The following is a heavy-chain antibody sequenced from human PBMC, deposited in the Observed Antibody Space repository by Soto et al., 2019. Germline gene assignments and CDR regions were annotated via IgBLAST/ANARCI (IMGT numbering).Heavy chain of an antibody. Sequence: SVKVSCKASGGTFSSYTISWVRQAPGQGLEWMGRIIPILGIANYAQKFQGRVTITADKSTSTAYMELSSLRSEDTAVYYCARESTIFGVVISQPFDYWGQGALVTVSS. V-gene: IGHV1-69*02. CDR3: ARESTIFGVVISQPFDY. D-gene: IGHD3-3*01. J-gene: IGHJ4*02. CDR2: IIPILGIA. CDR1: GGTFSSYT.